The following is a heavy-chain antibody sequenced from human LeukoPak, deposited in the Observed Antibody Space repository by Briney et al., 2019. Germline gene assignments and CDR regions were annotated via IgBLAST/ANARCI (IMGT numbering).Heavy chain of an antibody. CDR1: GGSFSGYY. J-gene: IGHJ4*02. D-gene: IGHD3-22*01. CDR2: IYYSGST. V-gene: IGHV4-31*11. Sequence: PSETLSLTCAVYGGSFSGYYWSWIRQHPGKGLEWIGYIYYSGSTYYNPSLKSRVTISVDTSKNQFSLKLSSVTAADTAVYYCARDDSSGYLPIDYWGQGTLVTVSS. CDR3: ARDDSSGYLPIDY.